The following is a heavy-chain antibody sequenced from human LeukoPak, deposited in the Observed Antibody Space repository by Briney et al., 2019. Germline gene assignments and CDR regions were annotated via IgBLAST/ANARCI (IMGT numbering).Heavy chain of an antibody. J-gene: IGHJ4*02. Sequence: PGGSLRLSCAASGFTFSSYVMSWVRQAPGKGLDWVSAISGSGGNTYYADSVKGRFTISRDNSKNTLYLQMNSLRAEDTAVYYCAKDQYGGNPQYYFDYWGQGTLVTVSS. D-gene: IGHD4-23*01. CDR3: AKDQYGGNPQYYFDY. CDR2: ISGSGGNT. V-gene: IGHV3-23*01. CDR1: GFTFSSYV.